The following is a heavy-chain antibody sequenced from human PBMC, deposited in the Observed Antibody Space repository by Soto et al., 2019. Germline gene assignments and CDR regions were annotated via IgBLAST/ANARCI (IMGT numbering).Heavy chain of an antibody. V-gene: IGHV3-33*01. CDR3: AREFATVTTRPYYYYGMDV. J-gene: IGHJ6*02. CDR1: GFTFSSYG. Sequence: QVQLVESGGGVVQPGRSLRLSCAASGFTFSSYGMHWVRQAPGKGLEWVAVIWYDGSNKYYADSVKGRFTISRDTSKNTLYLQMNSLRAEDTAVYYCAREFATVTTRPYYYYGMDVWGQGTTVTVSS. D-gene: IGHD4-17*01. CDR2: IWYDGSNK.